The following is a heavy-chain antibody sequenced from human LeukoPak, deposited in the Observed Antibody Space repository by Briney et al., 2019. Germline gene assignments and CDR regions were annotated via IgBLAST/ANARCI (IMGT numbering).Heavy chain of an antibody. V-gene: IGHV1-18*04. CDR2: ISAYNGNT. CDR3: ARDEQLDIVVVVAAPGDY. Sequence: ASVKVSCKASGYTFTGYYMHWVRQAPGQGLGWMGWISAYNGNTNYAQKLQGRVTMTTDTSTSTAYMELRSLRSDDTAVYYCARDEQLDIVVVVAAPGDYWGQGTLVTVSS. CDR1: GYTFTGYY. J-gene: IGHJ4*02. D-gene: IGHD2-15*01.